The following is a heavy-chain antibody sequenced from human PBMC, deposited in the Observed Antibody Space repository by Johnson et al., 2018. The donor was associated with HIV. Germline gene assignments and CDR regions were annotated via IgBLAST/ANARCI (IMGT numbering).Heavy chain of an antibody. CDR1: GFTFDDYA. CDR2: ISGSGGST. J-gene: IGHJ3*02. V-gene: IGHV3-23*04. CDR3: AKKALGDVDAFDI. Sequence: VQLVESGGNVVRPGGSLRLSCTASGFTFDDYAMSWVRQAPGKGLEWVSAISGSGGSTYYADSVKGRFTISRDNSKNTLYLQMNSLRAEDTAVYYCAKKALGDVDAFDIWGQGTMVTVSS. D-gene: IGHD2-21*02.